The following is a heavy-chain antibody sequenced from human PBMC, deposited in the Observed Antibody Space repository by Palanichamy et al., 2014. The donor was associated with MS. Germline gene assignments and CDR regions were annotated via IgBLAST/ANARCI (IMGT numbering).Heavy chain of an antibody. Sequence: EVQLVEVVGEAWSEPGGPVRLSCEVSGFIFRNFWMAWVRQAPGKGLEWVANIKQDGSEQNYADSVTGRFTISRDNAKNLLYLQMNSLRGEDTALYYCARGAAGPTKCNFFDPWGQGTQVTVSS. J-gene: IGHJ5*02. CDR2: IKQDGSEQ. D-gene: IGHD6-13*01. CDR3: ARGAAGPTKCNFFDP. CDR1: GFIFRNFW. V-gene: IGHV3-7*03.